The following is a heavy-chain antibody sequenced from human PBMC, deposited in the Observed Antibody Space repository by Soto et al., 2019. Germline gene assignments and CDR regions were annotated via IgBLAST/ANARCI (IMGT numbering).Heavy chain of an antibody. CDR2: IGPESGAT. J-gene: IGHJ4*02. CDR1: GYTFTGHY. Sequence: ASVKVSCKASGYTFTGHYIHWVRQAPEQGPEWMGEIGPESGATRYAQKFQGRVTMTRDTSITTVYMELKNLSPDDTAVYYCGRGRSGQIVVFCRGQGTPVTVSS. V-gene: IGHV1-2*02. CDR3: GRGRSGQIVVFC. D-gene: IGHD1-26*01.